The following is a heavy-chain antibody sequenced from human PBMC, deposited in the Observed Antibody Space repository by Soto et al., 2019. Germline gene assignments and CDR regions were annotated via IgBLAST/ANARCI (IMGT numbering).Heavy chain of an antibody. CDR3: ARREIQGLIAY. CDR1: GYSISSSNW. CDR2: IYYSGTT. Sequence: ETLSLTCAVSGYSISSSNWWGWIRQPPGKGLEWIGYIYYSGTTYYNPSLKSRVTMSVDTSKNQFSLKLTSLTPLDTAVYYCARREIQGLIAYWGTGSLDTVSS. V-gene: IGHV4-28*01. D-gene: IGHD2-21*01. J-gene: IGHJ4*02.